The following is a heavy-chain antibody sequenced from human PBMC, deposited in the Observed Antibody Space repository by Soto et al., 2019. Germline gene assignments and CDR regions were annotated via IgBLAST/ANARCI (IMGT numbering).Heavy chain of an antibody. CDR1: GFTFSSYA. CDR3: AKDFVAEPAAMDAFDV. V-gene: IGHV3-23*01. Sequence: GGSLRLSCAASGFTFSSYAMSWVRQAPGKGLEWVSSISDSGGSTYYADSVKGRFTISRDNSKNMLYLQMNSLRAEDTALYYCAKDFVAEPAAMDAFDVWGRGTMVTVSS. J-gene: IGHJ3*01. CDR2: ISDSGGST. D-gene: IGHD2-2*01.